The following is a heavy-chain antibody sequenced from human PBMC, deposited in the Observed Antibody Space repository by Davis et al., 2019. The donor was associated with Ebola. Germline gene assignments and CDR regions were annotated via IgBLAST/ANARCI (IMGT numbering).Heavy chain of an antibody. J-gene: IGHJ6*02. CDR3: ARDGTLRFLEWLRYGMDV. Sequence: GGSLRLSCAASGFTFSSYAMHWVRQAPGKGLEWVAVISYDGSNTYYADSVKGRFTISRDNSKNTLYLQMNSLRAEDTAVYYCARDGTLRFLEWLRYGMDVWGQGTTVTVSS. CDR1: GFTFSSYA. V-gene: IGHV3-30-3*01. D-gene: IGHD3-3*01. CDR2: ISYDGSNT.